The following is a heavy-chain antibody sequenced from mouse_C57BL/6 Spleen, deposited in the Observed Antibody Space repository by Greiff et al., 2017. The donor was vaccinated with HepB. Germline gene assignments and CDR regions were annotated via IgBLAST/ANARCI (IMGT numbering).Heavy chain of an antibody. J-gene: IGHJ3*01. D-gene: IGHD2-4*01. Sequence: KQSCKASGYTFPSYWMQWVKQRPGQGLEWIGEIDPSDSYTNYNQKFKGKATLTVDTSSSTAYMQLSSLTSEDSAVYYCARKDDYDGFAYWGQGTLVTVSA. V-gene: IGHV1-50*01. CDR1: GYTFPSYW. CDR2: IDPSDSYT. CDR3: ARKDDYDGFAY.